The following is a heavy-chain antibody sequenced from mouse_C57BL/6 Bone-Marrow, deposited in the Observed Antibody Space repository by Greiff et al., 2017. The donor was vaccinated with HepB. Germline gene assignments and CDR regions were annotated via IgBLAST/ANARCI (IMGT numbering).Heavy chain of an antibody. J-gene: IGHJ3*01. CDR1: GYSFTGYY. D-gene: IGHD2-5*01. Sequence: VQLKESGPELVKPGASVKISCKASGYSFTGYYMNWVKQSPEKSLEWIGEINPSTGGTTYNQKFKAKATLTVDKSSSTAYMQLKSLTSEDSAVYYCAIYSNYVGFAYWGQGTLVTVSA. CDR2: INPSTGGT. V-gene: IGHV1-42*01. CDR3: AIYSNYVGFAY.